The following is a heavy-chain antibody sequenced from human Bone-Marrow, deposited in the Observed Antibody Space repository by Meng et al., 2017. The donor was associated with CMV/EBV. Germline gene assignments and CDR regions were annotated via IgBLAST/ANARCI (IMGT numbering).Heavy chain of an antibody. D-gene: IGHD1-26*01. CDR1: GFSFSDYS. V-gene: IGHV3-48*01. CDR3: AKDAWGLDYFDY. Sequence: GESLKISCAASGFSFSDYSMNWVRQAPGKGLEWVLYISGSSSKIYYADSVKGRFTISRDNSKNTLYLQMNSLRAEDTAVYYCAKDAWGLDYFDYWGQGTLVTVSS. CDR2: ISGSSSKI. J-gene: IGHJ4*02.